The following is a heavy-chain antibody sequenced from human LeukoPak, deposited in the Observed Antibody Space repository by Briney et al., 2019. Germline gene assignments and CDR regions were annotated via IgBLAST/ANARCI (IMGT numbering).Heavy chain of an antibody. CDR3: ARRGANSGSYSHFDL. V-gene: IGHV4-59*01. D-gene: IGHD1-26*01. Sequence: SETLSLTCTVSGGPISSSFWSWIRQPPGKGLEWIGHIYYSGSTNYNPYLKSRVTISVDTSKNQFSLKLSSVTAADTAVYSCARRGANSGSYSHFDLWGRGTLVTVSA. CDR2: IYYSGST. J-gene: IGHJ2*01. CDR1: GGPISSSF.